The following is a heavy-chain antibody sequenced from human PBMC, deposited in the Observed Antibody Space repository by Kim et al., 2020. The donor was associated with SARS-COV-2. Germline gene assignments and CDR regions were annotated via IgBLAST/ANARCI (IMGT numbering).Heavy chain of an antibody. CDR1: GGSFSGYY. CDR3: AREGGVMEGGYDRNFDY. V-gene: IGHV4-34*01. CDR2: INHSGST. D-gene: IGHD5-12*01. Sequence: SETLSLTCAVYGGSFSGYYWSWIRQPPGKGLEWIGEINHSGSTNYNPSLKSRVTISVDTSKNQFSLKLSSVTAADTAVYYCAREGGVMEGGYDRNFDYWGQGTLVTVSS. J-gene: IGHJ4*02.